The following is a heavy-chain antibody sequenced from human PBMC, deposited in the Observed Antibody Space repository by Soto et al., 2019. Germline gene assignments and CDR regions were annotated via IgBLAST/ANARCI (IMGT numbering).Heavy chain of an antibody. Sequence: GTSVKLSCKASGVTFNSYAISWVRQAPGQGLEWMGGIIPIFGTANYAQKFQGRVTITADESTSTAYMELSSLRSEDTAVYYCARERTYYYDSSGYYSPPRDAFDIWGQGTMVTVSS. D-gene: IGHD3-22*01. CDR1: GVTFNSYA. V-gene: IGHV1-69*13. CDR3: ARERTYYYDSSGYYSPPRDAFDI. J-gene: IGHJ3*02. CDR2: IIPIFGTA.